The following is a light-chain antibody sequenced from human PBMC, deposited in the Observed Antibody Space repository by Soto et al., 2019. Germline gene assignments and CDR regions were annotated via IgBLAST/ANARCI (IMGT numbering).Light chain of an antibody. J-gene: IGLJ2*01. Sequence: QSALTQPASVSGSPGQSITISCTGTSSDVGGYNSVSWYQQHPGKAPKLMIYEVSKRASGVPDRFSGSKSGNTASLTVSGLQAGDEADYYCNSYGGSSNVIFGGGTKLTVL. CDR1: SSDVGGYNS. CDR2: EVS. CDR3: NSYGGSSNVI. V-gene: IGLV2-8*01.